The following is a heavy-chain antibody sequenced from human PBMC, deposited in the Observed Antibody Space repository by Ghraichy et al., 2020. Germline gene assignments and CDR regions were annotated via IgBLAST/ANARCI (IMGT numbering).Heavy chain of an antibody. D-gene: IGHD3-10*01. J-gene: IGHJ4*02. CDR3: ARVKGSGSYLSESEPFDY. V-gene: IGHV1-69*13. CDR2: IIPIFGTA. Sequence: SVKVSCKASGGTFSSYAISWVRQAPGQGLEWMGGIIPIFGTANYAQKFQGRVTITADESTSTAYMELSSLRSEDTAVYYCARVKGSGSYLSESEPFDYWGQGTLVTVSS. CDR1: GGTFSSYA.